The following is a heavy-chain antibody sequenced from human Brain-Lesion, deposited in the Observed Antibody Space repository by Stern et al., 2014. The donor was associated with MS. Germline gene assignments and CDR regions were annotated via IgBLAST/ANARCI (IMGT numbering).Heavy chain of an antibody. V-gene: IGHV4-30-4*01. CDR3: PRLPNYAFGGRLNYYGRDV. CDR2: IYFSGNT. Sequence: QLQLQESAPGLVKPSQTLSLTCTVSGGSISSDTYYWSWIRQPPGKGLEWIGYIYFSGNTQYNPSLKSRVIISADTSKNQFPLQMTSVPAADRAVYYCPRLPNYAFGGRLNYYGRDVGGQGPTVSVSS. D-gene: IGHD3-3*01. CDR1: GGSISSDTYY. J-gene: IGHJ6*02.